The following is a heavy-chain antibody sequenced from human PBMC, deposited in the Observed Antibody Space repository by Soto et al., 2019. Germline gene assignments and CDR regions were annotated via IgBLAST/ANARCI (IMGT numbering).Heavy chain of an antibody. Sequence: SETLSLTCTVSGGSISSSSYYWGWIRQPPGKGLEWIGNIYYSGRTYYNPSLKSRVTISVDRSKNQFSLKLSSVTAADTAVYYCARESFTMFGGVIVRGGYYYYGMDVWGQGTTVTVSS. CDR1: GGSISSSSYY. CDR3: ARESFTMFGGVIVRGGYYYYGMDV. J-gene: IGHJ6*02. CDR2: IYYSGRT. V-gene: IGHV4-39*02. D-gene: IGHD3-10*01.